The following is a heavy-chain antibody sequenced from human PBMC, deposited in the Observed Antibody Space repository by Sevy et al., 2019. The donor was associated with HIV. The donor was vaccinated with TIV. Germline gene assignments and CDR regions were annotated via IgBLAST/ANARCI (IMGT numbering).Heavy chain of an antibody. CDR2: IGGDGTAT. CDR1: GFTLSSHW. CDR3: ARKGDGDLDY. J-gene: IGHJ4*02. V-gene: IGHV3-74*03. D-gene: IGHD3-16*01. Sequence: GGSLRLSCAGSGFTLSSHWMLWVRQAPGKGPVWVSSIGGDGTATKYADSVKGRFTISRDDAKNTLYLQMNSLRVDDTAVYYCARKGDGDLDYWGQGTLVTVSS.